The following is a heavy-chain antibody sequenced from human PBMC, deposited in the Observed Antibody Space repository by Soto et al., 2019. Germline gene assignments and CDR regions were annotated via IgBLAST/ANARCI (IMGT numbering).Heavy chain of an antibody. D-gene: IGHD3-16*01. V-gene: IGHV4-30-4*01. CDR3: ARGTIGSYYYYYGMDV. CDR2: IYYIGST. CDR1: GGSISSGDYY. Sequence: SETLSLTCTVSGGSISSGDYYWSWIRQPPGKGLELIGYIYYIGSTYYNPSLKSRVTISVDTSKNQLSLKLSSVTAADTAVYYCARGTIGSYYYYYGMDVWGQGTTVTVSS. J-gene: IGHJ6*02.